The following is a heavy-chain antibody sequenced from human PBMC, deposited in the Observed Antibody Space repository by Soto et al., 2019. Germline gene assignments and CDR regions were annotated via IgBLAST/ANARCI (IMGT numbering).Heavy chain of an antibody. Sequence: GGSLRLSCAASGFTFSSYGMHWVRQAPGKGLEWVAVIWYDGFNKYYADSVKGRFTISRDNSKNTLYLQMNSLRAEDTAAYYCVRDHSGLKDFDYWGQGTLVTVSS. J-gene: IGHJ4*02. D-gene: IGHD1-1*01. V-gene: IGHV3-33*01. CDR1: GFTFSSYG. CDR2: IWYDGFNK. CDR3: VRDHSGLKDFDY.